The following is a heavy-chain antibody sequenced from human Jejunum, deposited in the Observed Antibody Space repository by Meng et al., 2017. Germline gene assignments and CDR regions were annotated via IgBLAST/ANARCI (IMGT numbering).Heavy chain of an antibody. CDR1: GGSISSNY. CDR3: ARNWGGHYFYFDL. CDR2: IYYSGST. V-gene: IGHV4-59*01. D-gene: IGHD7-27*01. Sequence: LQEWGPGLVKPSETLSLSCTVSGGSISSNYWSWIRQPPGKGPGWIGYIYYSGSTNYNPSLKSRVTISVDRSKSQFSLKLDSVTAADSAVYYCARNWGGHYFYFDLWGRGTLVTVSS. J-gene: IGHJ2*01.